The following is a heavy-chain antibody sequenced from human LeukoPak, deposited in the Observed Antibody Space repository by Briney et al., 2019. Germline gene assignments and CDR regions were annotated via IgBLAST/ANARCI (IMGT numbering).Heavy chain of an antibody. CDR1: GFTFSSYS. CDR2: ISSSSSTI. J-gene: IGHJ3*02. Sequence: GGSLRLSCAASGFTFSSYSMNWVRQAPGKGLEWVSYISSSSSTIYYADSVKGRFTISRDNAKNSLYLQMNSLRAEDTAVYYCARVTSWGAFDIWGQGTMVTVSS. D-gene: IGHD3-10*01. CDR3: ARVTSWGAFDI. V-gene: IGHV3-48*04.